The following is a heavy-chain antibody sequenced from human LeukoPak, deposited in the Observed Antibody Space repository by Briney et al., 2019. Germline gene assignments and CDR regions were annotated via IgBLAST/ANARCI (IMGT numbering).Heavy chain of an antibody. CDR1: GFTFSSSA. CDR2: ISNNGGYT. CDR3: GRQYASSSAWFDP. V-gene: IGHV3-23*01. Sequence: PGGSLRLSCEASGFTFSSSAMSWVRQAPGKGLGWVSAISNNGGYTYYADSAQGRFTISRDNSKSTLCLQMNSLRAEDTAVYYCGRQYASSSAWFDPWGQGTLVTVSS. J-gene: IGHJ5*02. D-gene: IGHD6-6*01.